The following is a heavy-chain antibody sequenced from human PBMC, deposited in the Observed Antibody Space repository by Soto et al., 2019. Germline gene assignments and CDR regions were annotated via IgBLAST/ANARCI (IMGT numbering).Heavy chain of an antibody. CDR1: GFTFSSYA. CDR3: AKGGRSSSWYLFDY. D-gene: IGHD6-13*01. CDR2: ISGSGGST. J-gene: IGHJ4*02. V-gene: IGHV3-23*01. Sequence: EVQLLESGGGLVQPGGSLRLSCAASGFTFSSYAMSWVRQAPGKELEWVSAISGSGGSTYYADSVKGRFTISRDNSKNTLYLQMNILRAEDTAVYYCAKGGRSSSWYLFDYWGQGTLVTVSS.